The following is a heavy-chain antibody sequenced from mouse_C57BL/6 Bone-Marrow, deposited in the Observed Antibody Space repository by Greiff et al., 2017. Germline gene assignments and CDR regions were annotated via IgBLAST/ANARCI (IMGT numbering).Heavy chain of an antibody. J-gene: IGHJ3*01. CDR2: IDPENGDT. Sequence: VQLQQSGAELVRPGASVKLSCTASGFNIKDDYMHWVKQRPEQGLEWIGWIDPENGDTEYASKFQGKATITADTSSNTAYLQLSSLTSEDTAVYYCTTEVRLLRDPAWFAYWGQGTLVTVSA. V-gene: IGHV14-4*01. CDR1: GFNIKDDY. CDR3: TTEVRLLRDPAWFAY. D-gene: IGHD1-1*01.